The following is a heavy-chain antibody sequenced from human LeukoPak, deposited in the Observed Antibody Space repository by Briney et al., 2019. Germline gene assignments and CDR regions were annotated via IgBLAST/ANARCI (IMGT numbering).Heavy chain of an antibody. CDR2: INPNSGGT. J-gene: IGHJ5*02. CDR1: GYTFTGYY. Sequence: ASVKVSCKASGYTFTGYYMHWVRQAPGQGLEWMGWINPNSGGTNYAQKFQGRVTMTRDTSISTAYMELSRLRSDDTAVYYCAREVPAAGLINWFDPWGQGTLVTVSS. CDR3: AREVPAAGLINWFDP. D-gene: IGHD2-2*01. V-gene: IGHV1-2*02.